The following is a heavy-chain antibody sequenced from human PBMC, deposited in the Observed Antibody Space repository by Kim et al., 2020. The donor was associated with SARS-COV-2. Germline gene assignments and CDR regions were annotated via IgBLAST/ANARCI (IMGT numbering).Heavy chain of an antibody. J-gene: IGHJ5*02. D-gene: IGHD6-13*01. Sequence: SETLSLTCAVSGYSISSSNWWGWIRQPPGKGLEWIGYIYYSGSTYYNPSLKSRVTMSVDTSKNQFSLKLSSVTAVDTAVYYCARMQQLVRGWFDPWGQGTLVTVSS. V-gene: IGHV4-28*01. CDR2: IYYSGST. CDR1: GYSISSSNW. CDR3: ARMQQLVRGWFDP.